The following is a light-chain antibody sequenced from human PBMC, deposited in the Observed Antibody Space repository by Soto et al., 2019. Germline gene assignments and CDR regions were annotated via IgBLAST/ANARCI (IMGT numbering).Light chain of an antibody. CDR3: QQYYSTPRT. CDR2: WAS. V-gene: IGKV4-1*01. Sequence: DIVMTQSPDSLAVSLGERATINCKSSQSVLYSSNNENYLAWYQQKPGQPPKLLIYWASTRESGVPDRFSGSGSGTDFTLTISSLQAEDVAVYYGQQYYSTPRTFGQGTKVEIK. J-gene: IGKJ1*01. CDR1: QSVLYSSNNENY.